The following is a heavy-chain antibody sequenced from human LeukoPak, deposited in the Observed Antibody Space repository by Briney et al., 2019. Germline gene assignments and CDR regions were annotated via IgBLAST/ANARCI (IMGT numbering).Heavy chain of an antibody. D-gene: IGHD1-1*01. V-gene: IGHV3-30-3*01. CDR1: GFTFSTYT. Sequence: GGSLRLSCAASGFTFSTYTIHWVRQAPGKGLEWVAVISFDGTNKYYADSVKGRFTISRDNSKNTLYLQMDSLRAADTAVYFCARVREYDSRDFDYWGQGTLVTVSS. CDR2: ISFDGTNK. CDR3: ARVREYDSRDFDY. J-gene: IGHJ4*02.